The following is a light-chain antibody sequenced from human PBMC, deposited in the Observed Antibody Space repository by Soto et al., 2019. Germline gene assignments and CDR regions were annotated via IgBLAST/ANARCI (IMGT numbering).Light chain of an antibody. CDR3: QQYGSSPLT. Sequence: EIVLTQSPGTLSLSPGEGATLSCRASQSVSSNYLVWYQQKPGQAPRLLIYGASSRATGIPDRFSGSGSGTEFTLTISRLEPEDFAVYYCQQYGSSPLTFGGGTKVEIK. CDR1: QSVSSNY. V-gene: IGKV3-20*01. CDR2: GAS. J-gene: IGKJ4*01.